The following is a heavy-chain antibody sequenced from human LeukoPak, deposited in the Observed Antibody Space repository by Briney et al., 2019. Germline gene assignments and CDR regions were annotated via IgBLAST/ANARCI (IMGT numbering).Heavy chain of an antibody. CDR3: TRLVGAND. J-gene: IGHJ4*02. Sequence: GGSLRLSCAASGFTFSDHAMDWVRQAPGKGLEWVGRIRNKANSYATEYAASVQGRFTVSRDDSMNSLYLQMNSMKTEDTAVYYCTRLVGANDWGQGTLVTVSS. D-gene: IGHD1-26*01. CDR1: GFTFSDHA. V-gene: IGHV3-72*01. CDR2: IRNKANSYAT.